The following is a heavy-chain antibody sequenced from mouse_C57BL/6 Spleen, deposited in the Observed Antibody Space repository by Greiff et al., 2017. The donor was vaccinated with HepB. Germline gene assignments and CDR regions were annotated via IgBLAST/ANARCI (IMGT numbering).Heavy chain of an antibody. D-gene: IGHD1-1*01. CDR2: INPNYGTT. J-gene: IGHJ1*03. Sequence: EVQLVESGPELVKPGASVKISCKASGYSFTDYNMNWVKQSNGKSLEWIGVINPNYGTTSYNQKFKGKATLTVDQSSSTAYMQLNSLTSEDSAVYYCARGDYYGSSYVWYFDVWGTGTTVTVSS. V-gene: IGHV1-39*01. CDR1: GYSFTDYN. CDR3: ARGDYYGSSYVWYFDV.